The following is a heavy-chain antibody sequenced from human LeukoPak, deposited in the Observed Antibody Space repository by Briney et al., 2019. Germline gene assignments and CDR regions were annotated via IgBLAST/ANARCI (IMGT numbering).Heavy chain of an antibody. J-gene: IGHJ4*02. V-gene: IGHV3-30*02. D-gene: IGHD1-7*01. CDR1: GFTFNNYG. CDR3: AKRPLELPDY. CDR2: IRSDGSNK. Sequence: GGSLRLSCAASGFTFNNYGMHWVRQAPGKGLEWVAFIRSDGSNKYYADSVKGRFTISRDNSKNTLYLQMNSLRPEDTAVYYCAKRPLELPDYWGQGTLVTVSS.